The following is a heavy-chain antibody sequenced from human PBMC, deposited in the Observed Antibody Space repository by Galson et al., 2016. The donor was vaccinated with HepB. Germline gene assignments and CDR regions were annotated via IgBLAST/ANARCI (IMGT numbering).Heavy chain of an antibody. D-gene: IGHD1-7*01. Sequence: SVKVSCKASGYNFTTYTMHWVRQAPGQRLEWMGWINVGSGTTKYSQKFQERVTITRDTSATTVYMELISLRSEDTAVYYCARRPHPRYSSGRGELGWIYYGMDVWGQGTTVDVSS. V-gene: IGHV1-3*01. CDR2: INVGSGTT. CDR3: ARRPHPRYSSGRGELGWIYYGMDV. J-gene: IGHJ6*02. CDR1: GYNFTTYT.